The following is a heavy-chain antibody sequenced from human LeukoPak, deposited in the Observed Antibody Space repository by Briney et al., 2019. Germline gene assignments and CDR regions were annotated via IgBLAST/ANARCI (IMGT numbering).Heavy chain of an antibody. D-gene: IGHD3-22*01. Sequence: SVKVSCKASGGTFSSYAISWVRQAPGQGLEWMGRIIPILGIENYAQKFQGRVTITADKSTSTDYMELSSLRSEDTAVYYCARSREPYYYDSSGYSFFDYWGQGTLVTVSS. V-gene: IGHV1-69*04. CDR3: ARSREPYYYDSSGYSFFDY. J-gene: IGHJ4*02. CDR2: IIPILGIE. CDR1: GGTFSSYA.